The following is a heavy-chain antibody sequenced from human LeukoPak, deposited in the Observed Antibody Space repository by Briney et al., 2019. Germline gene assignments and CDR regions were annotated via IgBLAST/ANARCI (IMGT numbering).Heavy chain of an antibody. V-gene: IGHV3-48*02. D-gene: IGHD5-12*01. CDR2: ISSSSSTI. Sequence: GGSLRLSCAASGFTFSSYSMNWVRQAPGKGLEWVSYISSSSSTIYYADSVKGRFTISRDNAKNSLYLQMNSPRDEDTAVYYCAREGDGYNYNGMDVWGQGTTVTVSS. CDR1: GFTFSSYS. CDR3: AREGDGYNYNGMDV. J-gene: IGHJ6*02.